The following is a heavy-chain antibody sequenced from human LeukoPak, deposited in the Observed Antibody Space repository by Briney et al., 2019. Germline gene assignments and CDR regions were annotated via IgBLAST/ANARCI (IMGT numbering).Heavy chain of an antibody. V-gene: IGHV3-48*02. CDR3: ASSGSYRFDY. Sequence: WGSLRLSCKASGFTFSSYSLNWVRQAPGQGLEWVSHINASGTARFYSDSFQGRFTISRDNAKNSLYLQMNSLIDEDAAVYSCASSGSYRFDYWGQGTLVTVSS. CDR1: GFTFSSYS. CDR2: INASGTAR. D-gene: IGHD1-26*01. J-gene: IGHJ4*02.